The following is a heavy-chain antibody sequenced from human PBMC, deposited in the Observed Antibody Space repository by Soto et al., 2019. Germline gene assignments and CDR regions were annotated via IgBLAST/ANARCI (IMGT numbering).Heavy chain of an antibody. CDR1: GGFFRSADW. J-gene: IGHJ4*02. CDR3: AKAGFYTPGFDS. V-gene: IGHV4-4*02. D-gene: IGHD2-15*01. Sequence: QMQLQESGPGLVEPSGTLSLTCTISGGFFRSADWWSWVRQSPEKGLEWIGEINRGGGTIYNPSLNSRVTISADKSENQFSLHMTSVTAADTVVYYCAKAGFYTPGFDSWGQGTLVTVSS. CDR2: INRGGGT.